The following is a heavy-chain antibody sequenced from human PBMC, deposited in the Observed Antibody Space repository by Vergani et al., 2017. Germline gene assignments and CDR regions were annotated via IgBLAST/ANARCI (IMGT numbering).Heavy chain of an antibody. J-gene: IGHJ4*02. CDR2: ISGSGGIT. CDR1: GFTFSSYA. D-gene: IGHD2-8*01. V-gene: IGHV3-23*01. Sequence: EVQLLESGGGLVQPGGSLRLSCAASGFTFSSYAMSWVRQAPGKGLEWVSGISGSGGITYYADSVKGRFTISRDNSKNTLYLQMNSLRAEDTAVYYCAKDLKLMVYAWFDYWGQGSLVTVSS. CDR3: AKDLKLMVYAWFDY.